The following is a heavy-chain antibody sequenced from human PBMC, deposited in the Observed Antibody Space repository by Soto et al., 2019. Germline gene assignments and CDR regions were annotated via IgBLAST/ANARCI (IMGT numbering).Heavy chain of an antibody. D-gene: IGHD6-19*01. Sequence: GGSLRLSCTASGFTFSNYAMSWVRQAPGKGPEWVSALSGSAGSTHYADSVRGRFSISRDNSKSTLYLQMNSLRAEDTAAYYCAKEGQFTSGYYFDYWGQGTLVTVSS. V-gene: IGHV3-23*01. CDR3: AKEGQFTSGYYFDY. CDR2: LSGSAGST. CDR1: GFTFSNYA. J-gene: IGHJ4*02.